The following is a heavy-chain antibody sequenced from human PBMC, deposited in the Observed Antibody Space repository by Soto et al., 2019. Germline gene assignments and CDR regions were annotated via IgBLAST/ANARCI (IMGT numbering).Heavy chain of an antibody. CDR2: INPSGGST. Sequence: ASVTVSFHASGSTFPSYFMHLVRQAPGQGLEWMGIINPSGGSTSYAQKFQGRVTMTRDTSTSTVYMELSSLRSEDTAVYYCASSRVPNNCISTSCSTDDYYYGMDVWGQGTTVTVSS. CDR1: GSTFPSYF. CDR3: ASSRVPNNCISTSCSTDDYYYGMDV. J-gene: IGHJ6*02. D-gene: IGHD2-2*01. V-gene: IGHV1-46*01.